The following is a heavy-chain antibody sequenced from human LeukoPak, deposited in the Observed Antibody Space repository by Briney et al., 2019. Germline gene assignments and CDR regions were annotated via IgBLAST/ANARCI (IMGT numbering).Heavy chain of an antibody. CDR2: IKQDGSEK. V-gene: IGHV3-7*01. D-gene: IGHD2-21*02. J-gene: IGHJ3*02. CDR3: AREGRIVVVTATEDDAFDI. Sequence: GGALRLFSAGSGFPFRTYWMTWDRQAPGKGLEWLANIKQDGSEKYYVDFVKGRFTISRDNAKNSLYLQMTSLRGEDTAVYSCAREGRIVVVTATEDDAFDIWGQGTMVTVSS. CDR1: GFPFRTYW.